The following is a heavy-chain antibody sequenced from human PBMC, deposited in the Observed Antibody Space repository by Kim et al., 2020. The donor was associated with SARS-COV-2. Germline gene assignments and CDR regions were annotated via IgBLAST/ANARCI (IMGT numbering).Heavy chain of an antibody. D-gene: IGHD3-10*01. V-gene: IGHV3-11*03. J-gene: IGHJ4*02. CDR3: ARMDFYGSGSPEFPDFDY. CDR1: GFTFSDYY. Sequence: GGSLRLSCAASGFTFSDYYMSWIRQAPGKGLEWVSYISSSSSYTNYADSVKGRFTISRDNAKNSLYLQMNSLRAEDTAVYYCARMDFYGSGSPEFPDFDYWGQGTLVTVSS. CDR2: ISSSSSYT.